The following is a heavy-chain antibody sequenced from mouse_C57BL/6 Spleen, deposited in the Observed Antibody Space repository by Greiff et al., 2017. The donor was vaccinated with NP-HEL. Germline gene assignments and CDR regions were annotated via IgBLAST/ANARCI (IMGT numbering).Heavy chain of an antibody. Sequence: QVQLQQSGAELVRPGASVTLSCKASGYTFTDYEMHWVKQTPVHGLEWIGAIDPETGGTAYNQKFKGKAILTADKSSSTAYMELRSLTSEDSAVYYCTRRWLLPDYWGQGTTLTVSS. CDR1: GYTFTDYE. CDR3: TRRWLLPDY. J-gene: IGHJ2*01. D-gene: IGHD2-3*01. CDR2: IDPETGGT. V-gene: IGHV1-15*01.